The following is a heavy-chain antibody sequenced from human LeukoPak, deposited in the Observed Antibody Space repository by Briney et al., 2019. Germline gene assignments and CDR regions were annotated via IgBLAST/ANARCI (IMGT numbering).Heavy chain of an antibody. J-gene: IGHJ5*02. CDR2: ISSSGGST. CDR3: AKSSLLEWLSRQSWFDP. CDR1: GFTFYNYG. V-gene: IGHV3-23*01. Sequence: GGSLRLSCAASGFTFYNYGMSWVRPAPGKGPEWVSSISSSGGSTYYADSVKGRFTISRDNSKNTLYLQMNSLRAEDTAVFYYAKSSLLEWLSRQSWFDPWGQGTLVTVSS. D-gene: IGHD3-3*01.